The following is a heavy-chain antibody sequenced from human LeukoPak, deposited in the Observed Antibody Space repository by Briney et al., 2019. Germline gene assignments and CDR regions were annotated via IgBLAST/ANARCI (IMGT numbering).Heavy chain of an antibody. Sequence: GGSLRLSCAASGFTFSSYTMNWVRQAPGKGLEWVSSIISSSSYIYYADSVKSRLTISRDNAENSLYLQMTSVRAEDTAVYYCARDPTPRYCSGGSCYTHYGMDVWGQGTTVTVSS. CDR3: ARDPTPRYCSGGSCYTHYGMDV. V-gene: IGHV3-21*01. J-gene: IGHJ6*02. CDR2: IISSSSYI. CDR1: GFTFSSYT. D-gene: IGHD2-15*01.